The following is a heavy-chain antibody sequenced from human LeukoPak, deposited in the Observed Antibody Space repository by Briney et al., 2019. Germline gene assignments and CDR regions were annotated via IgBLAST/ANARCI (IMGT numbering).Heavy chain of an antibody. Sequence: ASVKVSCKVSGYTLTELSMHWVRQAPGKGLEWVGGLEPEDGETIYAQKFQGRVTMTEDTSTDTAYMELSSLRSEDTAVYYCATRHGVDAFDIWGQGTMVTVSS. J-gene: IGHJ3*02. CDR3: ATRHGVDAFDI. V-gene: IGHV1-24*01. CDR2: LEPEDGET. CDR1: GYTLTELS.